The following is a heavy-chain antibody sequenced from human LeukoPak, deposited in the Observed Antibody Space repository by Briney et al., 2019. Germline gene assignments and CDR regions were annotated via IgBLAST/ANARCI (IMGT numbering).Heavy chain of an antibody. Sequence: GGSLRLSCAASGFTFSSYSMNWVRQAPGKGLEWVSSISSSSSYIYYADSVKGRFTISRDNAKNSLYLQMNSLRAEDTALYYCARDSSISVVRGLDVWGKGTTVTVSS. CDR1: GFTFSSYS. D-gene: IGHD3-22*01. CDR3: ARDSSISVVRGLDV. J-gene: IGHJ6*04. V-gene: IGHV3-21*04. CDR2: ISSSSSYI.